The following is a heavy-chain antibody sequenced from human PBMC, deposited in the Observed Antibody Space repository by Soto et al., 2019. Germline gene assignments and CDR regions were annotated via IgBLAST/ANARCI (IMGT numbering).Heavy chain of an antibody. CDR2: IHYTGST. CDR1: CGSISSSSYY. Sequence: SETLSLTCTVSCGSISSSSYYWGWIRQPPGKGLEWIGCIHYTGSTYYNPSLRSRATSSVDTSKNQFSLKVSSVTAADTAVYYCARRLFSSTWPSYFDYWGQGTLVTVSS. V-gene: IGHV4-39*01. D-gene: IGHD2-2*01. J-gene: IGHJ4*02. CDR3: ARRLFSSTWPSYFDY.